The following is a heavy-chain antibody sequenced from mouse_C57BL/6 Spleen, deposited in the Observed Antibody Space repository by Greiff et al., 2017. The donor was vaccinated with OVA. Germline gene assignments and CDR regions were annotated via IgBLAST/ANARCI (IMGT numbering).Heavy chain of an antibody. D-gene: IGHD2-3*01. J-gene: IGHJ3*01. Sequence: QVQLQQPGAELVKPGASVKLSCKASGYTFTSYWMHWVKQRPGQGLEWIGMIHPNSGSTNYNEKFKSKATLTVDKSSSTAYMQLSSLTSEDSAVYYCARSYDGYYGAWFAYWGQGTLVTVSA. CDR1: GYTFTSYW. CDR2: IHPNSGST. V-gene: IGHV1-64*01. CDR3: ARSYDGYYGAWFAY.